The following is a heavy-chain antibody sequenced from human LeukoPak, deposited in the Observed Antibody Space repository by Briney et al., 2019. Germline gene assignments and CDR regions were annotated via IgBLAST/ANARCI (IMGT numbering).Heavy chain of an antibody. D-gene: IGHD5-18*01. Sequence: SGGSLRLSCAASGFTFSSYAMSWVRQAPGKGLEWVSAISGSGGSTYYADSVKGRFTISRDNSKNTLYLQMNSLTAEDTAVYYCGGDTAMDLIFDYWGQGTLVTVSS. CDR1: GFTFSSYA. CDR2: ISGSGGST. V-gene: IGHV3-23*01. CDR3: GGDTAMDLIFDY. J-gene: IGHJ4*02.